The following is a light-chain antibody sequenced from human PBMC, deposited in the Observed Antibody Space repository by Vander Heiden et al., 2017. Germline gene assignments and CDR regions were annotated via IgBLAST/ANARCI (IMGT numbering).Light chain of an antibody. CDR3: GIWDSSLSDGYV. J-gene: IGLJ1*01. CDR2: DNN. V-gene: IGLV1-51*01. Sequence: QSVLTQPPSVSAAPGQKFTISCSGSSSNIGNNDVSGYQQPPGTATNLLIYDNNKRPSGIPDRFSGSKSGTSATLGITGLQTGDEADDYCGIWDSSLSDGYVFGTGTKVTVL. CDR1: SSNIGNND.